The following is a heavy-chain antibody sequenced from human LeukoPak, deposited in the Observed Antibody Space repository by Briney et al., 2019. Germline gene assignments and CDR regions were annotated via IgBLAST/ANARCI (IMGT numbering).Heavy chain of an antibody. Sequence: GGSLRLSCAASGFTFSSYAMHWVRQAPGRGLEWVSYISFTSSATNYADSVKGRFTISRDNAKKSLYLQVSSLRAEDTAVYYCARGPNTAYAFDIWGQGTRVTVSS. CDR2: ISFTSSAT. D-gene: IGHD5-18*01. CDR3: ARGPNTAYAFDI. J-gene: IGHJ3*02. V-gene: IGHV3-48*01. CDR1: GFTFSSYA.